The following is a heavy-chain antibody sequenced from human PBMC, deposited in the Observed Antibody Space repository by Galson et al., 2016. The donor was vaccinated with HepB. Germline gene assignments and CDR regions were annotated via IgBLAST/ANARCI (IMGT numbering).Heavy chain of an antibody. V-gene: IGHV3-74*01. J-gene: IGHJ4*02. CDR2: INTVGTTT. D-gene: IGHD7-27*01. Sequence: SLRLSCAASGFTFSSHWMHWVRQAPGKGLVWVSSINTVGTTTTYADSVKGRFTISRDNAKNTLYLQMDDLRAEDTAVYYCARDHSLAETGPHFDCWGQGALVT. CDR3: ARDHSLAETGPHFDC. CDR1: GFTFSSHW.